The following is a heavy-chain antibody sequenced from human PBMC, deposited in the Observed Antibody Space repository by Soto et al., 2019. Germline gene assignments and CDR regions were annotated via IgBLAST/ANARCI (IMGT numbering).Heavy chain of an antibody. J-gene: IGHJ4*02. CDR2: IIPIFGTA. V-gene: IGHV1-69*01. CDR1: GGTFSSYA. Sequence: QVQLVQSGAEVKKPGSSVKVSCKASGGTFSSYAISWVRQAPGQGLEWMGGIIPIFGTANYAQKFQGRVTITEDESTSTAYMELSSLRSEDTAVYYCARDSRRPDQYYDSSGYYSTFDYWGQGTLVTVSS. CDR3: ARDSRRPDQYYDSSGYYSTFDY. D-gene: IGHD3-22*01.